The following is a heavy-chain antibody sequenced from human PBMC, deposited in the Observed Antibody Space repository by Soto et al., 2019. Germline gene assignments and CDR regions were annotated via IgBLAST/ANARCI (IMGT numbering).Heavy chain of an antibody. V-gene: IGHV4-39*01. Sequence: QLQLQESGPGLVTPSETLSLTCTVSGGSISSSSYYWGWIRQPPGQGLEWIGSIYYSGSTYYNPSLKSRVTTSEDTSKNQFSLKLISVTAADTAVYYCARLVTPTVAYDYWGQGTLVTVS. J-gene: IGHJ4*02. D-gene: IGHD4-17*01. CDR1: GGSISSSSYY. CDR3: ARLVTPTVAYDY. CDR2: IYYSGST.